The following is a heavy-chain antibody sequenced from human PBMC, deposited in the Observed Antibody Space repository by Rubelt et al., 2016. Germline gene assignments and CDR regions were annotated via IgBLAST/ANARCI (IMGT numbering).Heavy chain of an antibody. J-gene: IGHJ4*02. CDR3: AREYSSLDY. Sequence: QVQLVESGGGVVQPGRSLRLSCVGSGFTFSTYAMHWVRQAPGRGLEWVAVISYDGNNKYYADSVKGRFTISRDNSKNTLLLQMNSLRAEDTAVYYCAREYSSLDYWGQGTLVTVSS. V-gene: IGHV3-30*04. CDR1: GFTFSTYA. D-gene: IGHD6-13*01. CDR2: ISYDGNNK.